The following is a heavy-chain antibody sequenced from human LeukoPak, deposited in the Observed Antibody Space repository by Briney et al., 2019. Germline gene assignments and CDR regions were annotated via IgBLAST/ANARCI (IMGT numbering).Heavy chain of an antibody. V-gene: IGHV3-21*01. Sequence: GGSLRLSCAASGFSFTTYNMNWVRQAPGKGLEWVSSISSSSTYIYYADSVKGRFTISRDNSKNSLYQQMNSLRAEDTAVYYCAKDGRSSWQPSSFDYWGQGTLVTVSS. D-gene: IGHD6-13*01. CDR3: AKDGRSSWQPSSFDY. CDR1: GFSFTTYN. J-gene: IGHJ4*02. CDR2: ISSSSTYI.